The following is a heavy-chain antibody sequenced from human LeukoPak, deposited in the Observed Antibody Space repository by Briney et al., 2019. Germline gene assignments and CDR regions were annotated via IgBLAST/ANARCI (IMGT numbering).Heavy chain of an antibody. V-gene: IGHV4-59*05. CDR2: IYYSGST. CDR1: GGSISSYY. D-gene: IGHD2-15*01. Sequence: PSETLSLTCTVSGGSISSYYWSWIRQPPGKGLEWIGSIYYSGSTYYNPSLKSRVTISVDTSKNQFSLKLSSVTAADTAVYYCAKVAARAYWGQGTLVTVSS. J-gene: IGHJ4*02. CDR3: AKVAARAY.